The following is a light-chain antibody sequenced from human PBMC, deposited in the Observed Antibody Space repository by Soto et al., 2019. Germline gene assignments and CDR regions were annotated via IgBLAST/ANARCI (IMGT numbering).Light chain of an antibody. CDR1: QSVTRN. J-gene: IGKJ2*01. Sequence: ERVMTQSPATLPVSPGERATLSCRASQSVTRNLAWYQQKPGQAPRLLIYGASTRATGIPARFSGSGSGTEFTLTISSLQSEDFAVYYCQQYNNWPTTFGQGTKLEIK. CDR2: GAS. V-gene: IGKV3-15*01. CDR3: QQYNNWPTT.